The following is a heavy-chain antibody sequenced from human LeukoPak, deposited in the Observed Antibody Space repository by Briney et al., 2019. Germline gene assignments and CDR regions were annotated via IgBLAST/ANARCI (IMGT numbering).Heavy chain of an antibody. CDR3: ARDQGSSLGMDV. D-gene: IGHD6-13*01. CDR2: IHYSGST. Sequence: SETLSLTCTVSGGSVTSYYWSWIRQPPGKGLEWIGYIHYSGSTKSNPSLMSRVTISVDTSKNQLSLKMSSVTAADTAVYYCARDQGSSLGMDVWGQGTTVTVSS. V-gene: IGHV4-59*02. J-gene: IGHJ6*02. CDR1: GGSVTSYY.